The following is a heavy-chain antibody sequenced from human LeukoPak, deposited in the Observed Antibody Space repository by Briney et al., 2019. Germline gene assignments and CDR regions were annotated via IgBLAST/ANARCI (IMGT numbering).Heavy chain of an antibody. D-gene: IGHD3-3*01. CDR1: GYTFTSYG. CDR3: ARDKKEAGDFWSGYNYYYMDV. Sequence: GASVKVSCKASGYTFTSYGISWVRQAPGQGLEWMGWISAYNGNTNYAQKLQGRVTMTTDTSTSTAYMELRSLRSDDTAVYYCARDKKEAGDFWSGYNYYYMDVWGKGTTVTDSS. J-gene: IGHJ6*03. CDR2: ISAYNGNT. V-gene: IGHV1-18*01.